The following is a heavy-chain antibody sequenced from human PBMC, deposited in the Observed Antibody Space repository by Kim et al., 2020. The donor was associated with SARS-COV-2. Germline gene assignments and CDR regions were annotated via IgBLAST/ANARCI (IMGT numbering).Heavy chain of an antibody. Sequence: GGSLRLSCAASGFTFSSYAMHWVRQAPGKGLEWVAVISYDGSNKYYADSVKGRFTISRDNSKNTLYLQMNSLRAEDTAVYYCASPVAARPDYYYYGMDVWGQGTTVTVSS. V-gene: IGHV3-30*04. D-gene: IGHD6-6*01. CDR2: ISYDGSNK. CDR1: GFTFSSYA. J-gene: IGHJ6*02. CDR3: ASPVAARPDYYYYGMDV.